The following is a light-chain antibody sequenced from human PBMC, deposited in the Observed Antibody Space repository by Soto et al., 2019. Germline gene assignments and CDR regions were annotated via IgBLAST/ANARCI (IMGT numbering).Light chain of an antibody. CDR1: SSDVGGYNY. CDR3: SSYTSSSPPSYA. CDR2: DVS. J-gene: IGLJ1*01. Sequence: QSVRTRVVYVYGSPGQASPISRTGTSSDVGGYNYVSWYQQHPGKAPKLMIYDVSNRPSGVSNRFSGSKSGNTASLTISGLQAEDEADYYCSSYTSSSPPSYAFRTGTKVTVL. V-gene: IGLV2-14*01.